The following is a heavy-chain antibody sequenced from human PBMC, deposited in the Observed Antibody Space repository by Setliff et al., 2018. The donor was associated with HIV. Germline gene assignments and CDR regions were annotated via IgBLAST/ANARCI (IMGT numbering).Heavy chain of an antibody. CDR3: ATSLITVPPDAFDI. J-gene: IGHJ3*02. CDR2: IYHNGNT. V-gene: IGHV4-39*07. D-gene: IGHD4-4*01. CDR1: DGSTSSSSYY. Sequence: SETLSLTCTVADGSTSSSSYYWGWIRQPPGMGLEWIASIYHNGNTYYNPSLKSRVTMSVDTSKNQFSLKLSSVTAADTAVYYCATSLITVPPDAFDIWGQGTMVTVSS.